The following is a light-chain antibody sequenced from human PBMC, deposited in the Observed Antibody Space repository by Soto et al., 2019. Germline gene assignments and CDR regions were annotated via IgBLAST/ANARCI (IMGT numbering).Light chain of an antibody. CDR3: QQYNRYSLT. CDR2: DAS. Sequence: DIQVSQSPSTLSACVGDRVTITCRASQSISSWLARYQQKPGKAPKLLIYDASSLESGVPSRFSGSGSDTEFTLTINNLQPDDFATYHCQQYNRYSLTFGGGTKVDIK. CDR1: QSISSW. V-gene: IGKV1-5*01. J-gene: IGKJ4*01.